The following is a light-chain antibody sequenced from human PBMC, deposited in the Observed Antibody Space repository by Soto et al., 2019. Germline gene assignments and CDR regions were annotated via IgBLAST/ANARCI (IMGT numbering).Light chain of an antibody. CDR3: CPYAGSSTYV. V-gene: IGLV2-23*01. CDR2: EGS. CDR1: SSVVGSYNL. J-gene: IGLJ1*01. Sequence: QSALTQAASVSGSPGQSISISCTGTSSVVGSYNLVSWYQQHPGKAPKLMIYEGSKRPSGVSNRFSGSKSGNTASLTISGLQAEDEADYYCCPYAGSSTYVFGTGTKVTVL.